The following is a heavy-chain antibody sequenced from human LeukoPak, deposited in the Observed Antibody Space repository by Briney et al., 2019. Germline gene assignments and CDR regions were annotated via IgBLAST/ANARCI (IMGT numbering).Heavy chain of an antibody. D-gene: IGHD5-18*01. CDR2: ISSSSSYI. V-gene: IGHV3-21*01. J-gene: IGHJ5*02. Sequence: GGSLRLSCAASGFTFSSYSMNWVRQAPGKGLEWVSSISSSSSYIYYADSVKGRFTISRDNAKNSLYLQMNSLRAEDTAVYYCAREASRSNTAPPSWGQGTLVTVSS. CDR3: AREASRSNTAPPS. CDR1: GFTFSSYS.